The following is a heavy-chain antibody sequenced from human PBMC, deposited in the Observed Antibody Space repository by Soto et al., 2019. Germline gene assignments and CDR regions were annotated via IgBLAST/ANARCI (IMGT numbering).Heavy chain of an antibody. D-gene: IGHD3-10*01. J-gene: IGHJ4*02. CDR2: ISGKGET. CDR3: ARERDFGDLSYDV. Sequence: QVRLVQSGPQVQEPGASVKISCTPFGFSVTNYYMHWVRQAPGQGPAWMGYISGKGETVYSQKFKDRVIMSTGTMELSNLRAEDTAIYYCARERDFGDLSYDVWVQGTVVTVSS. V-gene: IGHV1-46*01. CDR1: GFSVTNYY.